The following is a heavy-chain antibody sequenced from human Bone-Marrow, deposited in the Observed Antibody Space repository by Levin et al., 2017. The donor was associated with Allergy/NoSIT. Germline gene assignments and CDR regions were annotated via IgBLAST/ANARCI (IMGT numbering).Heavy chain of an antibody. Sequence: GESLKISCTASGFNFRDSWMHWVRQGPGKGLLWVARINEYATTITYADSVKGRFTISRDDAKDMVYLQMDSLTVDDTAVYYCVKDCGRCNSWGGDLEYWGQGTLVTVSS. CDR1: GFNFRDSW. J-gene: IGHJ4*02. D-gene: IGHD2/OR15-2a*01. CDR3: VKDCGRCNSWGGDLEY. V-gene: IGHV3-74*03. CDR2: INEYATTI.